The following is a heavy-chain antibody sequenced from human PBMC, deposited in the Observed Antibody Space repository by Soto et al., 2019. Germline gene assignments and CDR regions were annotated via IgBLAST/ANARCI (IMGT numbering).Heavy chain of an antibody. CDR1: GFTFSSYA. V-gene: IGHV3-23*01. Sequence: GGSLRLSCAASGFTFSSYAMSWVRQAPGKGLEWVSAISGSGGSTYYADSVKGRFTISRDNSKNTLYLQMNSLRAEDTAVYYCAKVPGITGTTYEYPFDYWGQGTLVTVSS. CDR3: AKVPGITGTTYEYPFDY. D-gene: IGHD1-20*01. CDR2: ISGSGGST. J-gene: IGHJ4*02.